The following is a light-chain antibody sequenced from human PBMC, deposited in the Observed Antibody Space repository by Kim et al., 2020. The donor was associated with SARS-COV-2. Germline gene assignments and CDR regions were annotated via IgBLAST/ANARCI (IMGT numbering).Light chain of an antibody. V-gene: IGLV6-57*04. CDR2: EDN. J-gene: IGLJ3*02. Sequence: NFMLTQPHSVSESPWKTVTISCTRSSGSIASNYVQWYQQRPGSAPTTVIYEDNQRPSGVPDRFSGSIDSSSNSASLTISGLMTEDEADYYCQSYDSSNHRVLGGGTQLTVL. CDR3: QSYDSSNHRV. CDR1: SGSIASNY.